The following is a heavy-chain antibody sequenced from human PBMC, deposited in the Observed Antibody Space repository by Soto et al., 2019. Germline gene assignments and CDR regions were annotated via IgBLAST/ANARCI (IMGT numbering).Heavy chain of an antibody. V-gene: IGHV4-4*02. Sequence: SETLSLTCAVSSGSISSSNWWSWVRQPPGKGLEWIGEIYHSGSTNYNPSLKSRVTISVDKSKNQFSLKLSSVTAADTAVYYCARALWFGGEYYYYMDVWGKGTTVTVSS. J-gene: IGHJ6*03. CDR3: ARALWFGGEYYYYMDV. D-gene: IGHD3-10*01. CDR2: IYHSGST. CDR1: SGSISSSNW.